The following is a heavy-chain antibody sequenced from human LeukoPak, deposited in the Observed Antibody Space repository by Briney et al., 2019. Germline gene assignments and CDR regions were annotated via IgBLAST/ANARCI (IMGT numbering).Heavy chain of an antibody. V-gene: IGHV4-34*01. Sequence: PSETLSLTCAVYGGSFSGYYWSWIRQPPGKGLEWIGEINHSGSTNYNPSLKSRVTISVDTSKNQFSLKLSSVTAADTAVYYCARGRIAAWCYFDYWGQGTLVTVSS. D-gene: IGHD6-6*01. CDR1: GGSFSGYY. J-gene: IGHJ4*02. CDR2: INHSGST. CDR3: ARGRIAAWCYFDY.